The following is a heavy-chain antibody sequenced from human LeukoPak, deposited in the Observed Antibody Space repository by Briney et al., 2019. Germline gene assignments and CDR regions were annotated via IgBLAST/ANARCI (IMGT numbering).Heavy chain of an antibody. J-gene: IGHJ4*02. CDR2: INHSGST. Sequence: SETLSVTCAVYGGSFSGYYWSWIRQPPGNGLEWIGEINHSGSTNYNPSLKSRVTISVDTSKNQFSLKLSSVTAADTAVYYCARGLPTYYYDSSGYYFRYWGQGTLVTVSS. D-gene: IGHD3-22*01. CDR3: ARGLPTYYYDSSGYYFRY. CDR1: GGSFSGYY. V-gene: IGHV4-34*01.